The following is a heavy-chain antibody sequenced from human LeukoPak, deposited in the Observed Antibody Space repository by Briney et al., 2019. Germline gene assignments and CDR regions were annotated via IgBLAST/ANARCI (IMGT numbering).Heavy chain of an antibody. V-gene: IGHV4-59*01. Sequence: PSETLSLTCTVSGGSISSYYWSWIRQPPGKGLEWIGYIYYSGSTNYNPPLKSRVTISVDTSKNQFSLKLSSVTAADTAVYYCARGWLRSHYFDYWGQGTLVTVSS. CDR2: IYYSGST. D-gene: IGHD5-12*01. CDR3: ARGWLRSHYFDY. CDR1: GGSISSYY. J-gene: IGHJ4*02.